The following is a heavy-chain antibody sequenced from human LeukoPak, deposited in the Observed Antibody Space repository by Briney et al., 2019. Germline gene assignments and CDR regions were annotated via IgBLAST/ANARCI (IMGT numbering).Heavy chain of an antibody. CDR3: ARVKDSSGYSLDY. CDR1: GGSISSSSDY. J-gene: IGHJ4*02. D-gene: IGHD3-22*01. CDR2: MYYSGST. Sequence: SETLSLTCTVSGGSISSSSDYWGWIRQPPGKGLEWIGSMYYSGSTYYNPSLKSRVTISVDTSRNQFSLKLSSVTAADTAVYYCARVKDSSGYSLDYWGQGTLVTVSS. V-gene: IGHV4-39*01.